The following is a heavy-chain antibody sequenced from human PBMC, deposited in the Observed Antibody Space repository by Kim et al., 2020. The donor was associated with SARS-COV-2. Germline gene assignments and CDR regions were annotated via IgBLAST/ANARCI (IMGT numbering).Heavy chain of an antibody. CDR2: IYYSGST. Sequence: SETLSLTCTVSGGSISSYYWSWIRQPPGKGLEWIGYIYYSGSTNYNPSLKSRVTISVDTSKNQFSLKLSSVTAADTAVYYCARHSLEGGYNRNFDYWGQGTLVTVSS. D-gene: IGHD5-12*01. CDR1: GGSISSYY. J-gene: IGHJ4*02. CDR3: ARHSLEGGYNRNFDY. V-gene: IGHV4-59*08.